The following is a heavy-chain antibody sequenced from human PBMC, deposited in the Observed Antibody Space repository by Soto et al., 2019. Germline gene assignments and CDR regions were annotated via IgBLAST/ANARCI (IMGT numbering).Heavy chain of an antibody. CDR1: NGSLSGYY. V-gene: IGHV4-34*01. CDR2: VTHSGST. Sequence: LSLTCAVYNGSLSGYYWSWIRQSPGKGLEWIGEVTHSGSTNYNPSLKSRVTMLVDTSRNQFSLKLNSVTAADTAVYYCARVFSGSYSDYWGQGTLVTVSS. J-gene: IGHJ4*02. D-gene: IGHD1-26*01. CDR3: ARVFSGSYSDY.